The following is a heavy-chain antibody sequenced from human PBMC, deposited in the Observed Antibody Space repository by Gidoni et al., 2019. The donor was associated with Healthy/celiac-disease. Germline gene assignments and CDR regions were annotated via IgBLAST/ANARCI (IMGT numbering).Heavy chain of an antibody. D-gene: IGHD1-26*01. CDR2: ISWNRCSI. Sequence: EVQLVESGGGWVQPGRSLRLSFAASEFTFAAYAMQWVRQAPGQGLVCVSGISWNRCSIGYADSVKGRFTISRDNAKNSLYLQMNSLRAEDTALYYCAKDMTYSGSYWNFDYWGQGTLVTVSS. CDR3: AKDMTYSGSYWNFDY. V-gene: IGHV3-9*01. CDR1: EFTFAAYA. J-gene: IGHJ4*02.